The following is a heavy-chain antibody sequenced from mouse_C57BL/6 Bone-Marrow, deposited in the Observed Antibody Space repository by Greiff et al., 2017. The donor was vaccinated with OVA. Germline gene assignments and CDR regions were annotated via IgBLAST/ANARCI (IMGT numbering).Heavy chain of an antibody. V-gene: IGHV1-9*01. J-gene: IGHJ4*01. Sequence: QVQLQQSGAELMKPGASVKLSCKATGYTFTGYWIEWVKQRPGHGLEWIGEILPGSGSTKYHEKFKGKATFTADTSSNTAYMQLSSLTTEDSAIYYCAREPYSNYVGGAMDYWGQGTSVTVSS. CDR3: AREPYSNYVGGAMDY. CDR2: ILPGSGST. D-gene: IGHD2-5*01. CDR1: GYTFTGYW.